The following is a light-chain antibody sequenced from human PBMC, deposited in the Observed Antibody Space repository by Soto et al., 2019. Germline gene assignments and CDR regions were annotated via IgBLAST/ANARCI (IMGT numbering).Light chain of an antibody. V-gene: IGLV8-61*01. CDR2: STN. CDR1: SASVLTSYY. J-gene: IGLJ2*01. Sequence: QAVVSQEPSFSVSPGETVTLTCGLTSASVLTSYYPSWYQQTPGQAPRTLIYSTNIRSSGVPDRFSGSTLGNKAALTITGAQADDESDYYWSLYVGSGTVVFGGGTKLTVL. CDR3: SLYVGSGTVV.